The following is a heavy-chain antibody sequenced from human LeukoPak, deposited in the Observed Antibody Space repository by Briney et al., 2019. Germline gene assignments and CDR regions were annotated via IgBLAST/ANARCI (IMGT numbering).Heavy chain of an antibody. CDR3: AKSPEGSSWPHFDY. D-gene: IGHD6-13*01. V-gene: IGHV3-23*01. CDR1: GFTFSSYA. J-gene: IGHJ4*02. Sequence: GGSLRLSCAASGFTFSSYAMSWVRLPPGKGLEWVSHISGICGSTYHAASLKSRIIISRNNSKNTLHMQINILASDDPALYFLAKSPEGSSWPHFDYWGQGTLVTVSS. CDR2: ISGICGST.